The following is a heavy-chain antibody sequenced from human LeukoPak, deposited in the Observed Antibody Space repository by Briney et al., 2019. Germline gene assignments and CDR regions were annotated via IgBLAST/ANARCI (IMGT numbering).Heavy chain of an antibody. CDR3: ARDFRTYYDYVWGSYRSLGAFDI. J-gene: IGHJ3*02. CDR1: GFTFSSYW. V-gene: IGHV3-7*01. Sequence: PGGSLRLSCAASGFTFSSYWMSWVRQAPGKGPEWVANIKQDGSEKYYVDSVKGRFTISRDNAKNSLYLQMNSLRAEDTAVYYCARDFRTYYDYVWGSYRSLGAFDIWGQGTMVTVSS. CDR2: IKQDGSEK. D-gene: IGHD3-16*02.